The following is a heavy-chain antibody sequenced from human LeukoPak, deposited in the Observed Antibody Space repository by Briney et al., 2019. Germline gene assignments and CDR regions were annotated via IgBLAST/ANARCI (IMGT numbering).Heavy chain of an antibody. D-gene: IGHD1-26*01. Sequence: ALVKVSCKASGYTFTGYYMHWVRQAPGQGLEWMGRINPNSGGTNYAQKFQGRVTMTRDTSISTAYMELSRLRSDDTAVYYCARNIVGATRDAFDIWGQGTMVTVSS. CDR3: ARNIVGATRDAFDI. J-gene: IGHJ3*02. CDR1: GYTFTGYY. CDR2: INPNSGGT. V-gene: IGHV1-2*06.